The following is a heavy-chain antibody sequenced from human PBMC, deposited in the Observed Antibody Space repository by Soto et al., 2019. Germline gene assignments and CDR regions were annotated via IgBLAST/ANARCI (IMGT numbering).Heavy chain of an antibody. J-gene: IGHJ6*02. CDR1: GGSVSSSSFF. CDR3: GRHPATSETYFYGMDV. V-gene: IGHV4-39*01. CDR2: IYYSGTT. Sequence: SETLSLTCTVSGGSVSSSSFFWGWIRQSPGKGLEWIGSIYYSGTTYYNPSLKSRVTISVDTSKSQFSLRVSSVTAAGTAVYYCGRHPATSETYFYGMDVWGQGTTVTVSS.